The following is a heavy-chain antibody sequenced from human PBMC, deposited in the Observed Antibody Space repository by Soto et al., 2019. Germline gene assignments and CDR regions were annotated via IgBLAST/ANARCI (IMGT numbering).Heavy chain of an antibody. CDR2: ISSSSSTM. V-gene: IGHV3-48*01. Sequence: GGSLRLSCAASGFTFSSYSMNWVRQAPGKGLEWISYISSSSSTMYRADSVKGRFTISRDNAKNSLFLQMNSLRAEDTAVYYCARAYDFWSGYPYYYYHYMDVWGKGTTVTVSS. J-gene: IGHJ6*03. CDR1: GFTFSSYS. D-gene: IGHD3-3*01. CDR3: ARAYDFWSGYPYYYYHYMDV.